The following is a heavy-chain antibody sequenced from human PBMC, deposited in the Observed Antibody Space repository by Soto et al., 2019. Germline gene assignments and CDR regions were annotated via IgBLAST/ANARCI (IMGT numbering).Heavy chain of an antibody. Sequence: SENLSLTCTLSGGSFHNFYWLWIRQPPGKGLECVGHVNYSGSTNDSPALNSRPTISLDTSKSQLSLQLRSVTAADKAMYYCARGVVYYDASGYSSFDSCGQGLLVTVYS. D-gene: IGHD3-16*01. V-gene: IGHV4-59*01. CDR2: VNYSGST. CDR1: GGSFHNFY. J-gene: IGHJ4*02. CDR3: ARGVVYYDASGYSSFDS.